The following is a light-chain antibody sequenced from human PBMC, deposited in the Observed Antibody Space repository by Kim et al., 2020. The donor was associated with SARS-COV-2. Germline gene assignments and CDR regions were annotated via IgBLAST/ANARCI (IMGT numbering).Light chain of an antibody. CDR3: QQYEYGDSKT. Sequence: EIVMTQSPATLSVSPGERATLSCRSSQSVSSNLAWYQQKPGQAPRLLIYGASTRATGIPARFSGSGSGTEFTLTITRLEPEDFAVYYCQQYEYGDSKTFGQGTKVDIK. CDR1: QSVSSN. CDR2: GAS. V-gene: IGKV3-15*01. J-gene: IGKJ1*01.